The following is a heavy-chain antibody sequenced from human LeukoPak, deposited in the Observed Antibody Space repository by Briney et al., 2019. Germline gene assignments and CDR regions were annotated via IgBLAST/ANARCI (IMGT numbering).Heavy chain of an antibody. CDR3: ARGRVTSRPNNWFDH. J-gene: IGHJ5*02. V-gene: IGHV4-34*01. CDR2: INHSGST. D-gene: IGHD4-11*01. CDR1: GGSFRGYY. Sequence: PSETLSLTCAVYGGSFRGYYWSWIRQPPGKGLEWIGEINHSGSTNYNPSLKRRVTISVHTSKTQFSLKLSSVPAADTAVYYCARGRVTSRPNNWFDHWGQGTLVTVSS.